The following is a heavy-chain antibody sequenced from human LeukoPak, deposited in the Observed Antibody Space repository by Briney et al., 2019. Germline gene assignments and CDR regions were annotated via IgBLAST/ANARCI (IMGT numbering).Heavy chain of an antibody. CDR1: GGTFNNFA. Sequence: ASVKVSCKVSGGTFNNFALSWVRQAPGQGLEWVGGTIRVSGTTKYAQNLQGRVKVTADGSTSTAYMEMSSLRSEDTAIYYCSSPMNYYDVLSGYPPFDYWGQGTLVTVSS. CDR3: SSPMNYYDVLSGYPPFDY. J-gene: IGHJ4*02. D-gene: IGHD3-3*01. V-gene: IGHV1-69*13. CDR2: TIRVSGTT.